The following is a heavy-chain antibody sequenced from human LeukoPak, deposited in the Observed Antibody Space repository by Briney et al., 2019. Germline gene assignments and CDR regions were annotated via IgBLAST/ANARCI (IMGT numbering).Heavy chain of an antibody. J-gene: IGHJ4*02. CDR1: GGSIRSYY. Sequence: SETLSLTCTVSGGSIRSYYWSWIRQPPGKGLEWIGYIYHSGSTDYNPSLKSRVTISVDTSKNQFSLKLSSVTAADTAVYLCAAAPNPSYFDFWGQGTLVTVSS. D-gene: IGHD6-25*01. V-gene: IGHV4-59*01. CDR2: IYHSGST. CDR3: AAAPNPSYFDF.